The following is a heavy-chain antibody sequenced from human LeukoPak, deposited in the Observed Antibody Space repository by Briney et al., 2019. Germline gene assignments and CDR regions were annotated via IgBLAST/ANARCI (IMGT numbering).Heavy chain of an antibody. D-gene: IGHD3-22*01. CDR1: GYSISSGYY. Sequence: PSETLSLTCAVSGYSISSGYYWGWIRQPPGKGLEWIGSIYHSGSTYYNPSLKSRVTVSVETSKNQCSLKLSSVPAADTAVYYCASPGYDSSAAGAVDAFDIWGQGTMVTVSS. CDR2: IYHSGST. V-gene: IGHV4-38-2*01. J-gene: IGHJ3*02. CDR3: ASPGYDSSAAGAVDAFDI.